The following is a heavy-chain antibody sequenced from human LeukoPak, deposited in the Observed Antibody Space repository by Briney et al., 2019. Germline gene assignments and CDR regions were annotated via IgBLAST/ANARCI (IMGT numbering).Heavy chain of an antibody. V-gene: IGHV4-39*01. CDR1: GGSISSSSYY. CDR2: IYYSGST. D-gene: IGHD6-19*01. J-gene: IGHJ4*02. Sequence: PSETLSLTCTVSGGSISSSSYYWGWIRQPPGKGLEWIGSIYYSGSTYYNPSLKSRVTISVDTSKNQFSLKLSSVTAADTAVYYCARHRSCSYSSGWSPLFDYWGQGTLVTVSS. CDR3: ARHRSCSYSSGWSPLFDY.